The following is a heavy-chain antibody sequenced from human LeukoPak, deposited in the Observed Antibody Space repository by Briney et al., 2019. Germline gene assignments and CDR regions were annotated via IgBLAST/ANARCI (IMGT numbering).Heavy chain of an antibody. D-gene: IGHD4-17*01. CDR1: GGSISDYS. J-gene: IGHJ2*01. CDR2: IYYSGST. Sequence: SETLSLTCTVSGGSISDYSWSWIRQPPGKGLEWIGYIYYSGSTNYNPSLKSRVTISVDTSKNQFSLKLSSVTAADTAVYYCARDYGDSPGYFDLWGRGTLVTVSS. V-gene: IGHV4-59*01. CDR3: ARDYGDSPGYFDL.